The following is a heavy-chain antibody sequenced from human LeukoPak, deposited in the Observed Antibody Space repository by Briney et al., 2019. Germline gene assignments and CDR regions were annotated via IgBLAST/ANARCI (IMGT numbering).Heavy chain of an antibody. J-gene: IGHJ4*02. Sequence: SQTLSLTRTVSGGSISSGGYYWSWIRQPPGKGLEWIGYIYHSGSTYYNPSLKSRVTISVDRSKNQFSLKLSSVTAADTAVYYCARATASSRLYYFGQGTLVTVSS. V-gene: IGHV4-30-2*01. CDR3: ARATASSRLYY. CDR1: GGSISSGGYY. CDR2: IYHSGST. D-gene: IGHD6-6*01.